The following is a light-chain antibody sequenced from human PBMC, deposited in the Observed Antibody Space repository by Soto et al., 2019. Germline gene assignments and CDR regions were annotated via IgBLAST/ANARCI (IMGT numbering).Light chain of an antibody. CDR3: QQRSKWPKT. J-gene: IGKJ1*01. Sequence: DIVFTQSPSALSVYPGARATLSCRASQSISSNLAWYQQKPGQAPRLLMFRTSSRATGFPARFSGSGSGTDFTLTISSLEPEDFAVYYCQQRSKWPKTFGQGTKVDIK. CDR2: RTS. V-gene: IGKV3-11*01. CDR1: QSISSN.